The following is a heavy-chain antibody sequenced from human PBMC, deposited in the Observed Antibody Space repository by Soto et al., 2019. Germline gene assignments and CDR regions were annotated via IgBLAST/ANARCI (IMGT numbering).Heavy chain of an antibody. J-gene: IGHJ4*02. CDR3: AKGRASDCPGCTQDY. Sequence: LRLSCAASAFTFSSYAMSWVRQAPGKGLEWVSAVRGSGDSTYYADSVKGRFTISRDNSKNTLYLQMNSLRAEDTAVYYCAKGRASDCPGCTQDYWGQGTLVTVSS. D-gene: IGHD2-21*02. CDR1: AFTFSSYA. CDR2: VRGSGDST. V-gene: IGHV3-23*01.